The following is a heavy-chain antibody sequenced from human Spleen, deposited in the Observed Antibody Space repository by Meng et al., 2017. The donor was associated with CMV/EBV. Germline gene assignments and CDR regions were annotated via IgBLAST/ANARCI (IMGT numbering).Heavy chain of an antibody. Sequence: LTFTFTWFSLNTSGVGIGWIRQPTGKALEWLALIYWNDDKRYSPSLKSRLTITKDTSKNQVVLTMTNMDPVDTATYYCAHRLRWFDPWGQGTLVTVSS. CDR3: AHRLRWFDP. CDR1: WFSLNTSGVG. J-gene: IGHJ5*02. CDR2: IYWNDDK. D-gene: IGHD3-10*01. V-gene: IGHV2-5*01.